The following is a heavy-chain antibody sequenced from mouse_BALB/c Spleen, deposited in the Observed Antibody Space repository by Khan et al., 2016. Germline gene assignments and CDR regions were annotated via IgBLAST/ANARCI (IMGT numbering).Heavy chain of an antibody. V-gene: IGHV3-2*02. J-gene: IGHJ1*01. Sequence: EVQLQESGPGLVKPSQSLSLTCTVTGYSITSDYAWNWIRQFPGNKLEWMGYIRYSGSTTYNPSLRSRISITREQTRNQFFLRLYSVTIEGKANKYCTRSPTSTRYFDVWGAVTTVTVSS. D-gene: IGHD1-1*01. CDR2: IRYSGST. CDR3: TRSPTSTRYFDV. CDR1: GYSITSDYA.